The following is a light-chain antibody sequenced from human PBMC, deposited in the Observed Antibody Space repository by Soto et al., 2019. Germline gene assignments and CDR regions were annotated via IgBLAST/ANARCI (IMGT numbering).Light chain of an antibody. CDR1: SSDVGGYNY. CDR2: DVS. Sequence: QSALTQPPSASGSPGQSVTISCTGTSSDVGGYNYVSWYQQHPGKAPKLMIYDVSKRPSGVPDRFSGSKSGNTASLTISGLQAEDEADYYCSSYRTGGPFVFGTGTKVTVL. J-gene: IGLJ1*01. V-gene: IGLV2-8*01. CDR3: SSYRTGGPFV.